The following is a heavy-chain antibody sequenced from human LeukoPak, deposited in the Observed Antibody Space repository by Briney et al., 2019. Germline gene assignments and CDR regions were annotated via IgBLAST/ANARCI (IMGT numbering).Heavy chain of an antibody. D-gene: IGHD3-10*01. V-gene: IGHV4-34*01. J-gene: IGHJ3*02. CDR1: GGSFSGYY. CDR3: AKSNGYGLVDI. CDR2: INHSGST. Sequence: SETLSLTCAVYGGSFSGYYRSWIRQPPGKGLEWIGEINHSGSTNYNPSLKSRVTISVDTSKNQFSLKLSSVTAADTAVYYCAKSNGYGLVDIWGQGTMVTVSS.